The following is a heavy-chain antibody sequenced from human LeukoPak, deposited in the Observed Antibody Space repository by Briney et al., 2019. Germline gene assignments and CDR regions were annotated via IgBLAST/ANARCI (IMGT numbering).Heavy chain of an antibody. CDR3: ARDLELSAVYYFDS. J-gene: IGHJ4*02. CDR2: ISSGSEK. CDR1: GFPYSIFP. Sequence: QPGGSLRLSCEASGFPYSIFPMHLVRQAPGKGLEWVALISSGSEKYYADSVKGRFTISRDNSKNMLYLQMNSLRADDTAVYYCARDLELSAVYYFDSWGQGTLVIVSS. D-gene: IGHD3-3*01. V-gene: IGHV3-30*04.